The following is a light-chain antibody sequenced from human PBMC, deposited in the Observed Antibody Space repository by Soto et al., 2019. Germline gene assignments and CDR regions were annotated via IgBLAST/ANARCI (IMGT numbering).Light chain of an antibody. J-gene: IGKJ2*01. CDR2: GAS. Sequence: ELVMTQSPATLSVSPGERATLSCRASQSINSTLAWYQQKPGQAPRLLIYGASTRATGIPARFSGSGSETEFTLTISSLQSEDCAVFYCQEYNGWPPYTFGQGTKLEMK. V-gene: IGKV3-15*01. CDR1: QSINST. CDR3: QEYNGWPPYT.